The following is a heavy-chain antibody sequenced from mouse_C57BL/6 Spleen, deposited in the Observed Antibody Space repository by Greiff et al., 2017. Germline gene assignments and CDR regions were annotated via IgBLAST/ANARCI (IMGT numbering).Heavy chain of an antibody. D-gene: IGHD1-1*01. V-gene: IGHV1-81*01. CDR1: GYTFTSYG. Sequence: VQLVESGAELARPGASVKLSCKASGYTFTSYGISWVKQRTGQGLEWIGEIYPRSGNTYYNEKFKGKATLTADKSSSTAYMELRSLTSEDSAVYFCAREGSITTVVADAMDYWGQGTSVTVSS. CDR3: AREGSITTVVADAMDY. J-gene: IGHJ4*01. CDR2: IYPRSGNT.